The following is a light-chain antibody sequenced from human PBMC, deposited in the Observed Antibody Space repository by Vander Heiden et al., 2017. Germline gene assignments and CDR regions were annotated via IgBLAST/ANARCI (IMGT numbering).Light chain of an antibody. V-gene: IGLV2-11*01. CDR3: CSYAGSWV. J-gene: IGLJ3*02. CDR2: DVS. Sequence: QPALTQPRLVSGAPGESVTISCTGTSSDGGGYNYVAWYQQHPGKAPKLMIYDVSKRPSGVPDRFSGSKSGNTAALTISGLQAEDEADYYCCSYAGSWVFGGGTKLTVL. CDR1: SSDGGGYNY.